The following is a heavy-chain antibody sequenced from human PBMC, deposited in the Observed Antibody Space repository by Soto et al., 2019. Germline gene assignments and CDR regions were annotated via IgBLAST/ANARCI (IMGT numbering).Heavy chain of an antibody. CDR1: GGSIISGGYS. J-gene: IGHJ3*02. CDR2: IYEGGNT. V-gene: IGHV4-30-2*01. CDR3: VRRSTEDAFDI. Sequence: QLQLQESGSGLVKPSQTLSLTCAVSGGSIISGGYSWSWIRQPPGKGLQWIGHIYEGGNTYYTPSLERRVAISTDESKNQFSLRLSSVTAADTAVYYCVRRSTEDAFDIWGQGTMVTVSP.